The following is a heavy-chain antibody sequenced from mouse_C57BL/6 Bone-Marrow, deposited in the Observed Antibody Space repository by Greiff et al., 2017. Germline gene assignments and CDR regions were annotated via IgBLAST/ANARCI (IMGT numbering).Heavy chain of an antibody. V-gene: IGHV1-26*01. D-gene: IGHD2-10*01. Sequence: VQLQQSGPELVKPGASVKISCKASGYTFTDYYMNWVKQSHGKSLEWIGDINPNNGGTSYNQKFKGKATLTVDKSSSTAYMELRSLTSEDSAVYYCARVLLLYFDDWGQGTTLTVSS. CDR1: GYTFTDYY. CDR2: INPNNGGT. CDR3: ARVLLLYFDD. J-gene: IGHJ2*01.